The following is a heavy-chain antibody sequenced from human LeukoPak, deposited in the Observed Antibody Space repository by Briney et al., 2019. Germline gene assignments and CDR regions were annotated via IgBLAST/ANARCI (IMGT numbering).Heavy chain of an antibody. V-gene: IGHV1-18*01. CDR3: ARDDTDYYDSSVMFDY. J-gene: IGHJ4*02. D-gene: IGHD3-22*01. CDR1: GYTFTSYG. CDR2: ISAYNGNT. Sequence: ASVKVSCKASGYTFTSYGISWVRQAPGQGLEWMGWISAYNGNTNYAQKLQGRVTMTTDTSTSTAYMELRSLRSGDTAVYYCARDDTDYYDSSVMFDYWGQGTLVTVSS.